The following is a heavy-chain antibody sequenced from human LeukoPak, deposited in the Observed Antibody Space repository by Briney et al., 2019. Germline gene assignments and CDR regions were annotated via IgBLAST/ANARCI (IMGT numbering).Heavy chain of an antibody. CDR3: ARSKEGTSGSGRPFDY. V-gene: IGHV3-7*01. J-gene: IGHJ4*02. D-gene: IGHD3-10*01. Sequence: PGGSLRLSCAASGFIFSSYWMTWVRQVPGKGLEWVANIKEDGSEKNYVDSVKGRFTISRDNAENSLYLQINSLRAEDTAVYYCARSKEGTSGSGRPFDYWGQGTLVTVSS. CDR1: GFIFSSYW. CDR2: IKEDGSEK.